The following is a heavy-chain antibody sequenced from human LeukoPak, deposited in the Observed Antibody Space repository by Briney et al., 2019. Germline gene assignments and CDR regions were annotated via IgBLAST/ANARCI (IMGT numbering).Heavy chain of an antibody. D-gene: IGHD2-8*01. CDR1: GYTFTSYD. J-gene: IGHJ4*02. CDR3: ARGLRYCTNGVCYTYYFDY. CDR2: MNPNSGNT. Sequence: GASVTVSCKASGYTFTSYDINWVRQATGQGLEWMGWMNPNSGNTGYAQKFQGRVTMTRNTSISTAYMELSSLRSEDTAVYYCARGLRYCTNGVCYTYYFDYWGQGTLATVSS. V-gene: IGHV1-8*01.